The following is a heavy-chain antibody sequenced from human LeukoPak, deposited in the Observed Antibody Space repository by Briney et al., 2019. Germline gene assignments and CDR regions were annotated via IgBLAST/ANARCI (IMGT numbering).Heavy chain of an antibody. Sequence: PSETLSLTCTIYGGSFSGYYWNWIRQPPGKGLEWIGYVYYTGSANYNPSLKSRVTMSVDTSKNQFSLKLSSVTAADTAVYYCAKWSSGSKAFNIWGQGTMVTVSS. J-gene: IGHJ3*02. D-gene: IGHD3-22*01. CDR2: VYYTGSA. CDR1: GGSFSGYY. CDR3: AKWSSGSKAFNI. V-gene: IGHV4-59*01.